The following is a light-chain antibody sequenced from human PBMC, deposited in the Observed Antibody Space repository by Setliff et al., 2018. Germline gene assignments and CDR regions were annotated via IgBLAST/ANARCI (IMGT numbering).Light chain of an antibody. CDR1: SSDVGAYNY. CDR2: EVT. V-gene: IGLV2-14*01. J-gene: IGLJ1*01. Sequence: QSVLTQPAAVSGSPGQSIAISCTGTSSDVGAYNYVSWYQHHPGKPPKLMIFEVTKRPSGVSDRFSGSKSGNTASLTISGLQAEDEADYYCNAYTSRSTYVFGSGTKVTVL. CDR3: NAYTSRSTYV.